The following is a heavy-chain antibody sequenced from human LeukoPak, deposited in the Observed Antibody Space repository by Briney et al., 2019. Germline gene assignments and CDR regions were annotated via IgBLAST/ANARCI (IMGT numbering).Heavy chain of an antibody. CDR1: GFTVSSNY. Sequence: PGGSLRLSCAASGFTVSSNYMSWVRQAPGKGLEWVSVIYSGGSTYYADSVEGRFTISRDNSKNTLYLQMNSLRAEDTAVYYCARAYDSSGYSEYYFDYWGQGTLVTVSS. CDR2: IYSGGST. CDR3: ARAYDSSGYSEYYFDY. J-gene: IGHJ4*02. D-gene: IGHD3-22*01. V-gene: IGHV3-53*01.